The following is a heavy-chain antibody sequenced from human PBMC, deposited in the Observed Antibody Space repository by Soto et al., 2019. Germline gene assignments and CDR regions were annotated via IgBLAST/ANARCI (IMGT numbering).Heavy chain of an antibody. D-gene: IGHD3-3*01. CDR3: GRGTVTTQYFDY. J-gene: IGHJ4*02. Sequence: SETLSLTCTVSGGSINSYHWSWIRQPPGKELEWIGYIYYEGSTNYNPSLKSRVTILVDTSKNQFSLKLSSVTAADTAVYYCGRGTVTTQYFDYWGQGTLVTVSS. CDR2: IYYEGST. V-gene: IGHV4-59*08. CDR1: GGSINSYH.